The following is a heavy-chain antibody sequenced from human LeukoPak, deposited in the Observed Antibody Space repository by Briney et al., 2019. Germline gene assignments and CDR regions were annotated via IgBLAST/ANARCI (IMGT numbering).Heavy chain of an antibody. Sequence: SETLSLTCTVSGGSISSYYWGWIRQPPGKGLEWIGSIYYSGSTYYNPSLKSRVTISVDTSKNQFSLKLSSVTAADTAVYYCARVADYYDSSGYLYWGQGTLVTVSS. CDR1: GGSISSYY. J-gene: IGHJ4*02. V-gene: IGHV4-39*07. CDR2: IYYSGST. D-gene: IGHD3-22*01. CDR3: ARVADYYDSSGYLY.